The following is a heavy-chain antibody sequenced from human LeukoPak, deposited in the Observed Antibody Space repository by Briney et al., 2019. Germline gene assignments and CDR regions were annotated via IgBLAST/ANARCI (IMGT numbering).Heavy chain of an antibody. J-gene: IGHJ4*02. CDR1: GFTFSSYW. CDR2: IKQDGSEK. V-gene: IGHV3-7*01. CDR3: ARQARKGCYDYVWVSYRYSYYFDY. D-gene: IGHD3-16*02. Sequence: SGGSLRLSCAASGFTFSSYWMSWVRQAPGKGLEWVANIKQDGSEKYYVDSVKGRFTISRDNAKNSLYLQMNSLRAEDTAVYYCARQARKGCYDYVWVSYRYSYYFDYWGQGTLVTVSS.